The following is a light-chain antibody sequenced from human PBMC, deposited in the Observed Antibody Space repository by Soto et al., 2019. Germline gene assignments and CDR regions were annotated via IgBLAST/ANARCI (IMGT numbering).Light chain of an antibody. CDR3: QQSYSTVT. CDR1: KSISRY. V-gene: IGKV1-39*01. CDR2: AAF. Sequence: DIQMTQSPSSLSASVGYRVTITCRASKSISRYLNWYHQKPGKAPKLLIYAAFSLQSGVTSRFSGSGSGTDFTLTISSLPPEYFANYYRQQSYSTVTFGGGTKVEIK. J-gene: IGKJ4*01.